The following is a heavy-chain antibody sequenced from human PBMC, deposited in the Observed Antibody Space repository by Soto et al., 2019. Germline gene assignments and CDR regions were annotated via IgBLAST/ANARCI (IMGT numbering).Heavy chain of an antibody. V-gene: IGHV3-23*01. Sequence: GSLRLSCAASGFTFSSYAMSWVRQAPGKGLEWVSAISGSGGSTYYADSVKGRFTISRDNSKNTLYLQMNSLRAEDTAVYYCAKAPYNWPLPYPGYWGQGTLVTVSS. CDR2: ISGSGGST. J-gene: IGHJ4*02. D-gene: IGHD1-20*01. CDR1: GFTFSSYA. CDR3: AKAPYNWPLPYPGY.